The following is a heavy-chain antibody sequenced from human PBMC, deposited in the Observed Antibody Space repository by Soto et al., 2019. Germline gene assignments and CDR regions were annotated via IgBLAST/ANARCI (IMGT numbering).Heavy chain of an antibody. CDR3: SRYLILRYSSGGSCYSSDDAFDI. CDR1: GGTFSSYA. V-gene: IGHV1-69*01. D-gene: IGHD2-15*01. J-gene: IGHJ3*02. CDR2: IIPIFGTA. Sequence: QVQLVQSGAEVKKPGSSVKVSCKASGGTFSSYAISWVRQAPGQGLEWMGGIIPIFGTANYAQKFQGRVTITAYESTSTTSMELSSLRYKETAVYYFSRYLILRYSSGGSCYSSDDAFDIWGKGTMVTVSS.